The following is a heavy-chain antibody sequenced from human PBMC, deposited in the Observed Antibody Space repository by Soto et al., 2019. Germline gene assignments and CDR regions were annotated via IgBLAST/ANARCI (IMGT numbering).Heavy chain of an antibody. CDR2: IYYSGST. Sequence: PSETLSLTCTVSGGSVGSGSYYWSWIRQPPGKGLEWIGYIYYSGSTNYNPSLKSRVTISVDTSKNQFSLKLSSVTAADTAVYYCASGPGYYFDYWGQGTLVTVSS. V-gene: IGHV4-61*01. D-gene: IGHD3-10*01. J-gene: IGHJ4*02. CDR1: GGSVGSGSYY. CDR3: ASGPGYYFDY.